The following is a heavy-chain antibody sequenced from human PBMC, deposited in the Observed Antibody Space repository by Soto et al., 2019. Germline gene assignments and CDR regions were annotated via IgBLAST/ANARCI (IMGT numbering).Heavy chain of an antibody. CDR2: IYYSGST. CDR1: GGSISSYY. J-gene: IGHJ5*02. V-gene: IGHV4-59*01. CDR3: TVVAANVGWCDP. Sequence: QVQLQESGPGLVKPSETLSLTCTVSGGSISSYYWSWIRPPPGKGLEWIGYIYYSGSTNYNPSLKSRVTISVDTSKNQFSLKLSSVTAADTAVYYCTVVAANVGWCDPWGQGTLVTVSS. D-gene: IGHD2-15*01.